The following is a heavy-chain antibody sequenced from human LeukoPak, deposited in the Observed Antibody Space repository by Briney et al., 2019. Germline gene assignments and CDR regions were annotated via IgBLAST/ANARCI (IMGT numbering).Heavy chain of an antibody. Sequence: ASVKVSCKASGYSFIGYYIHWVRQAPGQGLEWMGWINSISAGTQYAQKFQGRVTMTSDTSISTAYMELSRLRSDDTGVYYCATNPYVTFYSMDVWGRGTTVTVSS. D-gene: IGHD3-10*02. V-gene: IGHV1-2*02. J-gene: IGHJ6*02. CDR1: GYSFIGYY. CDR2: INSISAGT. CDR3: ATNPYVTFYSMDV.